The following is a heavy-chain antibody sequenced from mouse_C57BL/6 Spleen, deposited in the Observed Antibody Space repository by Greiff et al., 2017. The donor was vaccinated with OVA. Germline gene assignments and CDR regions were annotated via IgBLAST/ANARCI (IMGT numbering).Heavy chain of an antibody. CDR1: GFTFSDYG. CDR3: ASPYYYGSRYYYAMDY. J-gene: IGHJ4*01. CDR2: ISSGSSTI. V-gene: IGHV5-17*01. Sequence: DVQLVESGGGLVKPGGSLKLSCAASGFTFSDYGMHWVRQAPEKGLEWVAYISSGSSTIYYADTVKGRFTISRDNAKNTLFLQMTSLRSEDTAMYYCASPYYYGSRYYYAMDYWGQGTSVTVSS. D-gene: IGHD1-1*01.